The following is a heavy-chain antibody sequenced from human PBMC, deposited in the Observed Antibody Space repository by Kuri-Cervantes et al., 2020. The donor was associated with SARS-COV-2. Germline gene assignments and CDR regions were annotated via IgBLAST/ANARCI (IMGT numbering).Heavy chain of an antibody. CDR2: IKQDGSEK. CDR1: GFTFSSYW. Sequence: GGSLRLSCAASGFTFSSYWMSWVRQAPGKGLEWVANIKQDGSEKYYVDSVKGRFTISRDNAKNSLYLQMNSLRAEDTAVYYCARDYYDSSGYSYFDYWGQGTLVTVSS. D-gene: IGHD3-22*01. V-gene: IGHV3-7*05. CDR3: ARDYYDSSGYSYFDY. J-gene: IGHJ4*02.